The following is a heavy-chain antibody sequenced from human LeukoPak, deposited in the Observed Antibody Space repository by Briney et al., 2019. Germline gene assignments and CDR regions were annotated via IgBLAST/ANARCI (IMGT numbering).Heavy chain of an antibody. D-gene: IGHD3-22*01. CDR1: GFTFSSYA. Sequence: GGSLRLSCAASGFTFSSYAMSWVRQAPGKGLEWVSAISGSGGSTYYADSVKGRFTISRDNPKNTLYLQMNSLRAEDTAVYYCAKEGFNYYDSSGYYSWGQGTLVTVSS. J-gene: IGHJ4*02. CDR2: ISGSGGST. V-gene: IGHV3-23*01. CDR3: AKEGFNYYDSSGYYS.